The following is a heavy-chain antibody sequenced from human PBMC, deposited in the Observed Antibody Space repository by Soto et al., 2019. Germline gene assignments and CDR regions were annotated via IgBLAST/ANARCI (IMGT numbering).Heavy chain of an antibody. V-gene: IGHV4-30-4*08. CDR3: ARGYSYGTALFDY. J-gene: IGHJ4*02. CDR1: GDSVSSGDYY. CDR2: IYYSGST. Sequence: SETLSLTCTVSGDSVSSGDYYWTWIRQPPGKGLEWIGYIYYSGSTYYNPSLKSRVTISVDTSKNQFSLKLSSVTAADTAVYYCARGYSYGTALFDYWGQGTLVTVSS. D-gene: IGHD5-18*01.